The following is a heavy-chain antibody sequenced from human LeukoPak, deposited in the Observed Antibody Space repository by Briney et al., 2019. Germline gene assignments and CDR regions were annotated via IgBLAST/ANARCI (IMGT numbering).Heavy chain of an antibody. CDR1: GGSISSYY. V-gene: IGHV4-59*08. D-gene: IGHD6-13*01. J-gene: IGHJ4*02. CDR2: IYYSGST. Sequence: SETLSLTCTVSGGSISSYYWGWIRQPPGKGLEWIGDIYYSGSTNYNPSLKSRVTISVDTSKNQFSLKLSSVTAADTALYYCARQGGVRSSLSLRYFDYWGQGTLVTVSS. CDR3: ARQGGVRSSLSLRYFDY.